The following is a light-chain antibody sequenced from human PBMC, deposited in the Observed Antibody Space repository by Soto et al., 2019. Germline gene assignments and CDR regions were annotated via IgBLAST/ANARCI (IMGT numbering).Light chain of an antibody. CDR1: QSVSGY. CDR3: QQRSNWTTWT. J-gene: IGKJ1*01. CDR2: DAS. Sequence: EIVLTQSPATLSLSPGERATLYCSASQSVSGYLAWYQQKPGQAPRLLIHDASNRATGIPARFSGSGSGTDFTLTISSLEPEDSAVYYCQQRSNWTTWTFGQGTKVEIK. V-gene: IGKV3-11*01.